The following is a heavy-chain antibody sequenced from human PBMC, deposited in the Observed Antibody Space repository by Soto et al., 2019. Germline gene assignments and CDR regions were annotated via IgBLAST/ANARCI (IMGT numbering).Heavy chain of an antibody. Sequence: QVQLQQWGAGLLKPSETLSLTCAVYGGSFSGYYWSWIRQPPGKGLEWIGEINHSGSTNYNPSLKSRVTISVDTSKNQFSLKLSSVTAADTAVYYCARGRYYYFDYWGQGTLVTVSS. V-gene: IGHV4-34*01. CDR1: GGSFSGYY. D-gene: IGHD1-1*01. CDR2: INHSGST. J-gene: IGHJ4*02. CDR3: ARGRYYYFDY.